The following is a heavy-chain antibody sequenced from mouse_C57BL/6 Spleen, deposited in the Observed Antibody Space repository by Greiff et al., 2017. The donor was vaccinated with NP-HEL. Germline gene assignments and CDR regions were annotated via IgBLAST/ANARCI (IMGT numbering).Heavy chain of an antibody. CDR2: IDPSDSYT. CDR1: GYTFTSYW. V-gene: IGHV1-69*01. Sequence: QVQLKQPGAELVMPGASVKLSCKASGYTFTSYWMHWVKQRPGQGLEWIGEIDPSDSYTNYNQKFKGKSTLTVDKSSSTAYMQLSSLTSEDSAVYFCARWYYGSSYDYYAMDYWGQGTSVTVSS. D-gene: IGHD1-1*01. CDR3: ARWYYGSSYDYYAMDY. J-gene: IGHJ4*01.